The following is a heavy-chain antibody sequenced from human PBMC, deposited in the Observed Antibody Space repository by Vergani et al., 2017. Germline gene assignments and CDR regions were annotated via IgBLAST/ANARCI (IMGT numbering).Heavy chain of an antibody. Sequence: EVQLVQSGAEVKKPGESLTISCKGSGYSFTSYWIGWVRQMPGKGLEWMGIIYPGDSDTRYSPSFQGQVTISADKSISTAYLQWSSLKAADTAMYYCAGGRAAYLWSGPCYYMDGWGEGATVTVAS. D-gene: IGHD3-3*01. V-gene: IGHV5-51*03. CDR1: GYSFTSYW. CDR3: AGGRAAYLWSGPCYYMDG. J-gene: IGHJ6*03. CDR2: IYPGDSDT.